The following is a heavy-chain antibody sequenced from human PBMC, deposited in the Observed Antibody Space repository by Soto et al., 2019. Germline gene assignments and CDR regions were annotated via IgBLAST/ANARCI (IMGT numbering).Heavy chain of an antibody. CDR2: IIPIFNTP. CDR3: ARQTVNSGWHYGNWFDP. V-gene: IGHV1-69*06. CDR1: GGTFSTYA. J-gene: IGHJ5*02. Sequence: QEQLVQSGAEVQKPGSSVKVSCKVSGGTFSTYAISWVRQAPGQGLEWMGGIIPIFNTPKYAQRFQGRVTITADKSTSTVHMELSSLRSEDTAVYYCARQTVNSGWHYGNWFDPWGQGTLVTVSS. D-gene: IGHD6-19*01.